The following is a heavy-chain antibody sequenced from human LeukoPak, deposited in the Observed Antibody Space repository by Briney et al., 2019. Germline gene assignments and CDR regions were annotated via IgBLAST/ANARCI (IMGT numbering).Heavy chain of an antibody. Sequence: PGGSLRLSCAASGFTFSSFSMNWVPPAPGKGLEWVSSISSSSSYIYYADSVKGRFTISRDNAKNSLYLQMNSLRAEDTAVYYCARKVVPAAIWYYFDYWGQGTLITVSS. J-gene: IGHJ4*02. CDR3: ARKVVPAAIWYYFDY. D-gene: IGHD2-2*01. CDR2: ISSSSSYI. CDR1: GFTFSSFS. V-gene: IGHV3-21*01.